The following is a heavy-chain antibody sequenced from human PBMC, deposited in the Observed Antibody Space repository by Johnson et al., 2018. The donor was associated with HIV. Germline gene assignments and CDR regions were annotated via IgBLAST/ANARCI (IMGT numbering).Heavy chain of an antibody. D-gene: IGHD5-24*01. J-gene: IGHJ3*02. CDR1: GFTVSSNY. Sequence: VQLVESGGGLVQPGGSLRLSCAASGFTVSSNYMSWVRQAPGKGLEWVSDIYSGGSTYYADSVKGRFTISRDNAKNSLYLQMNSLRAEDTAVYYCARGRWLHLGAFDIWGQGTMVTVSS. CDR3: ARGRWLHLGAFDI. CDR2: IYSGGST. V-gene: IGHV3-66*01.